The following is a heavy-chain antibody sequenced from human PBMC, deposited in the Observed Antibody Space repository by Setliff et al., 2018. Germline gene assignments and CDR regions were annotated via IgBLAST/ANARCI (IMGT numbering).Heavy chain of an antibody. Sequence: ASVKVSCKTSGYSFIRYYMYWVRQAPGQGLEWMGLINVSGGGASYEQKFQGRVTMTRDTSTGTVYMELSTLRSEDTAVYYCARDTRDKYDSSGYYLSLDSWGQGSLVTVSS. CDR1: GYSFIRYY. CDR2: INVSGGGA. D-gene: IGHD3-22*01. V-gene: IGHV1-46*01. CDR3: ARDTRDKYDSSGYYLSLDS. J-gene: IGHJ4*02.